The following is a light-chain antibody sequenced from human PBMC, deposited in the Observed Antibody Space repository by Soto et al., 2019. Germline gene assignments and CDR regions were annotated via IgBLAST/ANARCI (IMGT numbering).Light chain of an antibody. CDR3: QSDDTSRSGVI. CDR2: ADN. CDR1: SSNIGAGYD. J-gene: IGLJ2*01. V-gene: IGLV1-40*01. Sequence: QSVLTQTPSVSGAPGQTITMSCTGSSSNIGAGYDVHWYQQLPGAAPRLLIYADNNRPSGVADRFSASNSGTSASLAITGLQGEDEAVYYCQSDDTSRSGVIFGAGTKLTVL.